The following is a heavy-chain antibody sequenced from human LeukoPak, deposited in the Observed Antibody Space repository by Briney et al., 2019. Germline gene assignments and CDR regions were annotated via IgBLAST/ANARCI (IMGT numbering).Heavy chain of an antibody. V-gene: IGHV3-21*01. CDR1: GFTFSSYS. D-gene: IGHD1-7*01. Sequence: GGSLRLSCAASGFTFSSYSMNWVSQAPGKGLEWVSSISSSSSYIYYADSVKGRFTISRDNAKNSLYLQMNSLRAEDTAVYYCARVTGTATPYYYYYMDVWGKGTTVTVSS. J-gene: IGHJ6*03. CDR3: ARVTGTATPYYYYYMDV. CDR2: ISSSSSYI.